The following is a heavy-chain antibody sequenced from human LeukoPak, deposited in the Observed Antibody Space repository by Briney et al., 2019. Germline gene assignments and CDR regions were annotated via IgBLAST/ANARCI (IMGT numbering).Heavy chain of an antibody. Sequence: KPSETLSLTCAVYGGSFSGYYWSWIRQPPGKGLEWIGDINHSGSTNYNPSLKSRVTISVDTSKNQFSLKLSSVTAADTAVYYCARTPKFSGYSGYDYSDYWGQGTLVTVSS. V-gene: IGHV4-34*01. D-gene: IGHD5-12*01. CDR2: INHSGST. J-gene: IGHJ4*02. CDR3: ARTPKFSGYSGYDYSDY. CDR1: GGSFSGYY.